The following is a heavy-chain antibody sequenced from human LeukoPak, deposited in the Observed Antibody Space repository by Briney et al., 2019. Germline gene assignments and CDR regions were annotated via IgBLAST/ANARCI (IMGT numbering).Heavy chain of an antibody. Sequence: GGSLRLSRAASGFTFSSYAMSWVRQAPGKGLEWVSSISSSSSYIYYADSVKGRFTISRDNAENSLYLQMNSLRAEDTAVYYCARETGSSSGPFDLWGRGTLVTVSS. D-gene: IGHD6-19*01. CDR3: ARETGSSSGPFDL. CDR1: GFTFSSYA. V-gene: IGHV3-21*01. CDR2: ISSSSSYI. J-gene: IGHJ2*01.